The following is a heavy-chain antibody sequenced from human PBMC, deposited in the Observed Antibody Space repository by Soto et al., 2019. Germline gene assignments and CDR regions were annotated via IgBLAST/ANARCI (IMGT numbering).Heavy chain of an antibody. Sequence: VASVKVSCKASGGTFSSYAISWVRQAPGQGLEWMGGIIPIFGTANYAQKFQGRVTITADESTSTAYMELSSLRSEDTAVYCCAAWGAYYYDSSGYYDYWGQGTLVTVSS. CDR1: GGTFSSYA. CDR2: IIPIFGTA. D-gene: IGHD3-22*01. V-gene: IGHV1-69*13. J-gene: IGHJ4*02. CDR3: AAWGAYYYDSSGYYDY.